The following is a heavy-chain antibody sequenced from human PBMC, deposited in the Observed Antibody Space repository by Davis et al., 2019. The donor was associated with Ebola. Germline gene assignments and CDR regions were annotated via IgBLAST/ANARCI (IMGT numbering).Heavy chain of an antibody. J-gene: IGHJ4*02. V-gene: IGHV3-53*01. CDR3: ASPSHSGSYGY. Sequence: GESLKISCAASGFTVSSNYMSWVRQAPGKGLEWVSVIYSGGSTYYADSVKGRFTISRDNSKNTLYLQMNSLRAEDTAVYYCASPSHSGSYGYWGQGTLVTVSS. CDR2: IYSGGST. D-gene: IGHD1-26*01. CDR1: GFTVSSNY.